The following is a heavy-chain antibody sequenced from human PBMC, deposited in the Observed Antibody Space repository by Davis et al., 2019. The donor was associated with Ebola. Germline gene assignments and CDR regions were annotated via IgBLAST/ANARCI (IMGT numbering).Heavy chain of an antibody. D-gene: IGHD3-9*01. V-gene: IGHV3-48*02. Sequence: GESLKISCAGSQFNFTGAWMNWVRQTPGKGLEWISYHSGDYLNIWYADSMKGRFTISRDNAKNSLYLQMNSLRDEDAAIYYCVRDVDWAFDYWGRGTLVTVSS. CDR3: VRDVDWAFDY. CDR1: QFNFTGAW. CDR2: HSGDYLNI. J-gene: IGHJ4*02.